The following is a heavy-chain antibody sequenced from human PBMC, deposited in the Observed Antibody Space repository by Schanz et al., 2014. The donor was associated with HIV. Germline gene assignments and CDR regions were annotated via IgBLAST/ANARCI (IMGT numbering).Heavy chain of an antibody. Sequence: QVQLVQSGAEVKKPGSSVKVSCKASGGTFSSYAISWVRQAPGQGLEWMGWINPNEGDTKFAQKFRGRVTMTRDTSISTAYMELTRLRFDDTAVYYCAKSRFQLHWFDSWGQGTLVTVSS. J-gene: IGHJ5*01. D-gene: IGHD2-2*01. CDR3: AKSRFQLHWFDS. CDR2: INPNEGDT. V-gene: IGHV1-2*02. CDR1: GGTFSSYA.